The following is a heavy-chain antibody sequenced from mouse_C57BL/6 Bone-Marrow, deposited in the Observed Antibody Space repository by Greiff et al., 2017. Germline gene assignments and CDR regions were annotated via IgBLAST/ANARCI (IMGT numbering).Heavy chain of an antibody. CDR3: ASLSDYYGSRGYYWDD. Sequence: QVQLQQPGAELVRPGTSVKLSCKASGYTFTSYWMHWVKQRPGQGLEWIGVIDPSDSYTNYNQKFKGKATLTVDTASSTAYMQLSSLTSEDSAVYYCASLSDYYGSRGYYWDDWGQGTTLTVSS. J-gene: IGHJ2*01. V-gene: IGHV1-59*01. D-gene: IGHD1-1*01. CDR2: IDPSDSYT. CDR1: GYTFTSYW.